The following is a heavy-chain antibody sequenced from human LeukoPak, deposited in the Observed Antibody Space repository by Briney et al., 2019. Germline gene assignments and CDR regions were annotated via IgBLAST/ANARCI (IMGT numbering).Heavy chain of an antibody. CDR1: GFTFSNYW. CDR3: ARGLNTSPGVDY. J-gene: IGHJ4*02. D-gene: IGHD3-16*01. Sequence: PRGSLRLSCAASGFTFSNYWMNWVRQAPGKGLEWVANIKEDGSQKYYVDSVKGRFTSSRDNAKNSVYLQMSSLRDEDTAVYYCARGLNTSPGVDYWGQGTLVVVSS. CDR2: IKEDGSQK. V-gene: IGHV3-7*01.